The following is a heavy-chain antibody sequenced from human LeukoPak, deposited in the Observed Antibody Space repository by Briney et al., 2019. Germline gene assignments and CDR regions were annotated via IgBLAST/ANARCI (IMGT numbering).Heavy chain of an antibody. J-gene: IGHJ3*02. D-gene: IGHD3-10*01. Sequence: GGSLRLSCVASGFTFSSYAMSWVRQAPGKGLEWVSAISGSGGSTYYVDSVKGRFTISRDTSKNTLYLQMNTLRAEDTAVYYCAKDLAPDPLIWFGVGDAFDIWGQGTMVTVSS. V-gene: IGHV3-23*01. CDR3: AKDLAPDPLIWFGVGDAFDI. CDR2: ISGSGGST. CDR1: GFTFSSYA.